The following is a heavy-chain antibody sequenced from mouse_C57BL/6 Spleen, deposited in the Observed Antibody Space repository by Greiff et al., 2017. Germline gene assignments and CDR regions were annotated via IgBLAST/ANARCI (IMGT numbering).Heavy chain of an antibody. CDR1: GFTFSSYA. CDR3: TRDYYGSSHYAMDY. V-gene: IGHV5-9-1*02. D-gene: IGHD1-1*01. J-gene: IGHJ4*01. Sequence: EVKLMESGAGLVKPGGSLKLSCAASGFTFSSYAMSWVRQTPEKRLEWVAYISSGGDYIYYADTVKGRFTISRDNARNTLYLQMSSLKSEDTAMYYCTRDYYGSSHYAMDYWGQGTSVTVSS. CDR2: ISSGGDYI.